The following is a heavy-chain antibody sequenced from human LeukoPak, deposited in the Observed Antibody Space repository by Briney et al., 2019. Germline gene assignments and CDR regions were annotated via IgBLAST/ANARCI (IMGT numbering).Heavy chain of an antibody. Sequence: PGGSLRLSCAASGFTFDDYGMSWVRQAPGKGLEWVSGINWNGGSTTYADSVRGRFTISRDNAKNSLYLQMNSLRAEDTAVYYCAKDGVDYGASFGAFDIWGQGTMVTVSS. CDR3: AKDGVDYGASFGAFDI. D-gene: IGHD4-17*01. J-gene: IGHJ3*02. V-gene: IGHV3-20*04. CDR1: GFTFDDYG. CDR2: INWNGGST.